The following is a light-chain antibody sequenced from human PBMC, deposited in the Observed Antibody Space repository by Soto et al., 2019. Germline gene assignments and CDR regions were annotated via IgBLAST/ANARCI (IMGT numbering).Light chain of an antibody. Sequence: EIVLTQSPGTLSLSPGERATLSCRASQSVSSSYLAWYQQKPGQAPRLLIYGASSRATGIPDRFSGSGSGTEFTLSVSRLEPGDFAVYYCEQYGGSSAFGQGTKLVIK. V-gene: IGKV3-20*01. J-gene: IGKJ2*01. CDR3: EQYGGSSA. CDR1: QSVSSSY. CDR2: GAS.